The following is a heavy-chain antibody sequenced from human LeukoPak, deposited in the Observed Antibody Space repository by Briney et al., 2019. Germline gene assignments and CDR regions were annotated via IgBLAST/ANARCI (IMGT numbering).Heavy chain of an antibody. CDR2: ISSSSSYI. D-gene: IGHD3-9*01. CDR1: GFTFSSYS. Sequence: PGGSLRLPCAASGFTFSSYSMNWVRQAPGKGLEWVSSISSSSSYIYYADSVKGRFTVSRDNSKNTLYLQMNSLRAEDTAVYYCAKDLLTILEWFDPWGQGTLVTVSS. CDR3: AKDLLTILEWFDP. J-gene: IGHJ5*02. V-gene: IGHV3-21*04.